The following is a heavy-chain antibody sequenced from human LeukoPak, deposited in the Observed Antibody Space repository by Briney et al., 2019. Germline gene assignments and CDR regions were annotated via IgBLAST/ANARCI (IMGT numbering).Heavy chain of an antibody. J-gene: IGHJ4*02. D-gene: IGHD3-10*01. CDR1: GFTFSSYA. CDR3: GKALRTGMFRGVIDY. CDR2: ISSNGGST. Sequence: PGGSLRLSCAASGFTFSSYAMHWVRQAPGKGLEYVSAISSNGGSTYYANSVKGRFTISRDNSKNTLYLQMNSLRAEDTAVYYCGKALRTGMFRGVIDYWGQGTPVTVSS. V-gene: IGHV3-64*01.